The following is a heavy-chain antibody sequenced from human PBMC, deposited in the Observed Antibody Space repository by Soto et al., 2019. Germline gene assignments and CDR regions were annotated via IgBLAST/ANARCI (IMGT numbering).Heavy chain of an antibody. CDR3: ASSSNIFGVVTPFIPDY. CDR1: GGSISSGGYY. CDR2: IYYSGST. D-gene: IGHD3-3*02. J-gene: IGHJ4*02. Sequence: PSETLSLTCTVSGGSISSGGYYWSWIRQHPGKGLEWIGYIYYSGSTYYNPSLKSRVTISVDTSKNQFSLKLSSVTAADTAVYYCASSSNIFGVVTPFIPDYWGQGTLVTVSS. V-gene: IGHV4-31*03.